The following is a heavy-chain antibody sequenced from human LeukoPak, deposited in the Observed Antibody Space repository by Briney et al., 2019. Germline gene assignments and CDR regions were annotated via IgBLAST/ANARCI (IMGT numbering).Heavy chain of an antibody. Sequence: ASVKVSCKASGYTFTSYYMHWVRQAPGQGLEWMGIINPSGGSTGYAQKFQGRVTMTRDMSTGTVYMELSSLRSEDTAVYYCARADGYCSSTSCYLGPFDYWGQGTLVTVSS. V-gene: IGHV1-46*01. CDR3: ARADGYCSSTSCYLGPFDY. D-gene: IGHD2-2*03. CDR2: INPSGGST. J-gene: IGHJ4*02. CDR1: GYTFTSYY.